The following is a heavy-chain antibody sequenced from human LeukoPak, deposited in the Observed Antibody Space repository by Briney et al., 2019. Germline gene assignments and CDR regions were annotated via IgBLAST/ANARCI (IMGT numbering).Heavy chain of an antibody. V-gene: IGHV3-30*04. CDR1: GFTFSSYA. CDR3: ARAPTEYSSSGWFDP. D-gene: IGHD6-6*01. J-gene: IGHJ5*02. Sequence: GRSLRLSCAASGFTFSSYAMHWVRQAPGKGLEWVAVISYDGSNKYYADSVKGRFTISRDNSKNTLYLQMNSLRAEDTAVYYCARAPTEYSSSGWFDPWGQGTLVTVSS. CDR2: ISYDGSNK.